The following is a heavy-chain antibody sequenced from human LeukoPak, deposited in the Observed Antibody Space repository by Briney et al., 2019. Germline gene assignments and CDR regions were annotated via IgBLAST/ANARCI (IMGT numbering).Heavy chain of an antibody. V-gene: IGHV1-2*02. CDR1: GFTFSSYG. D-gene: IGHD6-19*01. CDR2: INPKSGGT. Sequence: GRSLRLSCAASGFTFSSYGMHWVRQAPGQGLEWMGWINPKSGGTNYAQKFQGRVTMTRDTSISTAYMELSRLRSDDTAVYYCARLSSGWSEPQHWGQGTLVTVSS. CDR3: ARLSSGWSEPQH. J-gene: IGHJ1*01.